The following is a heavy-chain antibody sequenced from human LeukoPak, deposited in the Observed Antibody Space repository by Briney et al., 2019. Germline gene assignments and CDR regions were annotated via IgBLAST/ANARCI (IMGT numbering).Heavy chain of an antibody. J-gene: IGHJ3*02. CDR3: ARFKRIAAAVVLDAFDI. Sequence: SETLSLTCAVYGGSFSGYYWSWIRQPPGKGLEWIGEINHGGSTNYNPSLKSRVTISVDTSKNQFSLKLSSVTAADTAVYYCARFKRIAAAVVLDAFDIWGQGTMVTVSS. CDR1: GGSFSGYY. V-gene: IGHV4-34*01. D-gene: IGHD6-13*01. CDR2: INHGGST.